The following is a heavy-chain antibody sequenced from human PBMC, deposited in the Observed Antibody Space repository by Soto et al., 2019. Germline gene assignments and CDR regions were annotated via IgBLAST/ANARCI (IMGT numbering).Heavy chain of an antibody. V-gene: IGHV3-23*01. CDR3: VRKDLGSRAFYY. Sequence: EVQSLESAGGLVQPGGSLRLSCAASGFTFDTFAMNWVPQSAGKGLAWVSAIGTDSNTYYADSVKGRFNIPRDNSRTTLYVQMNSLRAEDTALYFCVRKDLGSRAFYYWGQGTLVTVFS. CDR1: GFTFDTFA. CDR2: IGTDSNT. J-gene: IGHJ4*01. D-gene: IGHD3-10*01.